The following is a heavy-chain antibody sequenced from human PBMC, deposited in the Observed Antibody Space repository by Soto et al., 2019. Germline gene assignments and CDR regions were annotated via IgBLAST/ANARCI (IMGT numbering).Heavy chain of an antibody. Sequence: KSSETLSLTCSVSGDPISSYFRNWIRQPPGEGLEWIGCIYDSGSTDYNPSLKSRVTISLDTSKKQFSLRLNSVTAADTAVYYCVSSRTAIYGDAFDVWGQGTMVTVSS. CDR1: GDPISSYF. D-gene: IGHD2-21*02. CDR2: IYDSGST. V-gene: IGHV4-59*03. CDR3: VSSRTAIYGDAFDV. J-gene: IGHJ3*01.